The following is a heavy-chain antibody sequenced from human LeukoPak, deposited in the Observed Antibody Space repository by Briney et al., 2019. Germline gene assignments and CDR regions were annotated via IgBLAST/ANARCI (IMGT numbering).Heavy chain of an antibody. CDR1: GFSFNRYA. CDR2: ISGSGGRT. D-gene: IGHD2-8*01. V-gene: IGHV3-23*01. CDR3: AQSTSMRYFFDL. Sequence: GGSLRLSCAASGFSFNRYAVAWVRQAPGKGLEWVSTISGSGGRTFFADSVKGRFTVSRDNSVFLQMNSLRAEDTALYYCAQSTSMRYFFDLWGRGTLVTVSS. J-gene: IGHJ2*01.